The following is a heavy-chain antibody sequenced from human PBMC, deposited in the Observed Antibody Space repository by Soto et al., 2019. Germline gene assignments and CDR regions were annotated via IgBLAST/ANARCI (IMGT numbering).Heavy chain of an antibody. CDR3: AKDLYPWTTVTLYYYYGMDV. Sequence: GSLRLSCAASGFTFNDYAMHWVRQAPGKGLEWVSLIRWDGGSTYYADSVKGRFTISRDNSKNSLYLQMNSLRTEDTALYYCAKDLYPWTTVTLYYYYGMDVWGQGTTVTVSS. J-gene: IGHJ6*02. D-gene: IGHD4-17*01. V-gene: IGHV3-43*02. CDR1: GFTFNDYA. CDR2: IRWDGGST.